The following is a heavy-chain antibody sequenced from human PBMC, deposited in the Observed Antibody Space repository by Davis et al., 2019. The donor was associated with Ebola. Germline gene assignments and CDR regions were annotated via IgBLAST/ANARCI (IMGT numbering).Heavy chain of an antibody. Sequence: AASVKVSCKASGYTFTRYGISWMRQAPGQGLQWVGWISGYNGNTKYGQKFQGRVAVTTDRSTNTVYMELRSLRSDDTAIYYCARDWGDYPGIAAAGNDYWGQGTLVTVSS. CDR2: ISGYNGNT. J-gene: IGHJ4*02. D-gene: IGHD6-13*01. CDR3: ARDWGDYPGIAAAGNDY. V-gene: IGHV1-18*01. CDR1: GYTFTRYG.